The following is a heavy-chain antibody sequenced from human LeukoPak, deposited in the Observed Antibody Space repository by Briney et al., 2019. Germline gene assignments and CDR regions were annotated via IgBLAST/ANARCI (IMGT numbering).Heavy chain of an antibody. CDR1: GGSFSGYY. V-gene: IGHV4-39*01. D-gene: IGHD3-22*01. CDR2: IYYSGST. CDR3: VRREYYYDSSGVSPFDP. Sequence: PSETLSLTCAVYGGSFSGYYWGWIRQPPGKGLEWIGSIYYSGSTYYNPSLKSRVTISVDTSKNQFSLKLSSVTAADTAVYYCVRREYYYDSSGVSPFDPWGQGTLVTVSS. J-gene: IGHJ5*02.